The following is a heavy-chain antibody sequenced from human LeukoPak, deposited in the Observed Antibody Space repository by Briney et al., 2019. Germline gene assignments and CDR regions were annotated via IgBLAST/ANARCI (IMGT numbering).Heavy chain of an antibody. CDR1: GGSVSSGSYY. CDR2: IYYSGST. CDR3: ARSELGPFDY. J-gene: IGHJ4*02. D-gene: IGHD7-27*01. V-gene: IGHV4-61*01. Sequence: SETLSLTCTVSGGSVSSGSYYWSWIRQPPGKGLEWIGYIYYSGSTNYNPSLKSRVTISVDTSKNQFSLKLSSVTAADTAVYYCARSELGPFDYWGQGTLVTVSS.